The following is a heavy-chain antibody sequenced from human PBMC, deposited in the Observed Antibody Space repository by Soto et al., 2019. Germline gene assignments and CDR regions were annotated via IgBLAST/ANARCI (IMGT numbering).Heavy chain of an antibody. CDR3: AKDEGVGGTVGLFDY. CDR2: MSSDGSKI. CDR1: GFDFTYYA. J-gene: IGHJ4*02. Sequence: QVQLVESGGGAVQPGESLRLSCVASGFDFTYYAMHWVRQAPGKGLESVAVMSSDGSKIHHTDSVKGRFTISRDNSKNTLYLQMNSLRKEETAVSFCAKDEGVGGTVGLFDYGGQGTLVSVSS. V-gene: IGHV3-30*18. D-gene: IGHD1-26*01.